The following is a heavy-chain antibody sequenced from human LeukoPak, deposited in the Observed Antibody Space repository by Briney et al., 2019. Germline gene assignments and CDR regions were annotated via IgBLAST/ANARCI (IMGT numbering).Heavy chain of an antibody. CDR2: ISAYNGNK. J-gene: IGHJ6*03. D-gene: IGHD3-3*01. CDR3: ARVYYDFWSGYENYYYYYMDV. V-gene: IGHV1-18*01. CDR1: VYTFTIYG. Sequence: ASVTVSCKSSVYTFTIYGISWVRQAPGQGLEWMGWISAYNGNKNYAQKLQGRVTMTTDTYTSTAYMELRSLRSDDTAVYYCARVYYDFWSGYENYYYYYMDVWGKGTTVTVSS.